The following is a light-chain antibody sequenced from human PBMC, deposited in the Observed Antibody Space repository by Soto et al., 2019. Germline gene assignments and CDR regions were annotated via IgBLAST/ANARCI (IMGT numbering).Light chain of an antibody. CDR1: QSVSSY. Sequence: EIVLTQSPATLSLSPGERASLSCRASQSVSSYLAWYQQKPGQAPRLLIYDASNRATGIPARFSGSGSGTDFTLTISNLEPEDFAVYYCQQRSIWPWAFGQGTKVQIK. CDR3: QQRSIWPWA. J-gene: IGKJ1*01. CDR2: DAS. V-gene: IGKV3-11*01.